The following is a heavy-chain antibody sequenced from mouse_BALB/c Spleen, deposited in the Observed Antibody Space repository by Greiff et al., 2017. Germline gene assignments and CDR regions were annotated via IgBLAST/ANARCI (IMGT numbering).Heavy chain of an antibody. CDR3: ARGLAGGGDY. J-gene: IGHJ4*01. CDR2: ISYDGSN. CDR1: GYSITSGYY. V-gene: IGHV3-6*02. D-gene: IGHD4-1*01. Sequence: ESGPGLVKPSQSLSLTCSVTGYSITSGYYWNWIRQFPGNKLEWMGYISYDGSNNYNPSLKNRISITRDTSKNQFFLKLNSVTTEDTATYYCARGLAGGGDYWGQGTSVTVSS.